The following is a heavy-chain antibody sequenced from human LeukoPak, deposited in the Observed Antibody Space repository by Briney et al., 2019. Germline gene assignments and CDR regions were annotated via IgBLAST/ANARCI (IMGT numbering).Heavy chain of an antibody. CDR3: ARDSYDILTGYYKDAFDI. D-gene: IGHD3-9*01. CDR2: INPNSGGT. V-gene: IGHV1-2*02. J-gene: IGHJ3*02. Sequence: ASVKVSCKASGYTFTGYYMHWVRQAPGQGLEWMGWINPNSGGTNYAQKLQGRVTMTTDTSTSTAYMELRSLRSDDTAVYYCARDSYDILTGYYKDAFDIWGQGTMVTVSS. CDR1: GYTFTGYY.